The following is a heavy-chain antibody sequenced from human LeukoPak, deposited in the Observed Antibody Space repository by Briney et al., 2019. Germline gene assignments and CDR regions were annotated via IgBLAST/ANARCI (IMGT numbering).Heavy chain of an antibody. CDR1: GFTFSSYA. Sequence: PGGSLRLSCAASGFTFSSYAMSWVRQAPGKGLEWVSAISGSGGSTYYADSVKGRFTISRDNSKNTLYLQMNSLRAEDTAAYYCAKDLDYGDNGRYFDYWGQGTLVTVSS. D-gene: IGHD4-23*01. J-gene: IGHJ4*02. V-gene: IGHV3-23*01. CDR2: ISGSGGST. CDR3: AKDLDYGDNGRYFDY.